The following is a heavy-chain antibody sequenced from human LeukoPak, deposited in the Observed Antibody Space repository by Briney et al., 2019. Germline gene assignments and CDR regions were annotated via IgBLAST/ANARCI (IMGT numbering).Heavy chain of an antibody. J-gene: IGHJ4*02. V-gene: IGHV3-33*06. Sequence: GGSLRLTCAASGFTFSSFGMHWVRQAPGKGLEWVAVIWYDGSNKYHADSVKGRFTVSRDNSKNTLYLQMNSLRAEETALYYCAKDRWSRVTRDFGYWGQGTLVTVSS. CDR3: AKDRWSRVTRDFGY. CDR2: IWYDGSNK. D-gene: IGHD4-17*01. CDR1: GFTFSSFG.